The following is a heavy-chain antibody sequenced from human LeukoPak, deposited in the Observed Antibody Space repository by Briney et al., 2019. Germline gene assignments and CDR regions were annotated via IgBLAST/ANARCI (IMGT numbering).Heavy chain of an antibody. Sequence: GASVKVSCKASGGTFSSYAISWVRQAPGQGLEWMGGIIPIFGTANYAQKFQGSVTITADKSTSTAYTELSSLRSEDTAVYYCARDIGGYFDYWGQGTLVTVSS. V-gene: IGHV1-69*06. CDR2: IIPIFGTA. CDR3: ARDIGGYFDY. D-gene: IGHD3-10*01. CDR1: GGTFSSYA. J-gene: IGHJ4*02.